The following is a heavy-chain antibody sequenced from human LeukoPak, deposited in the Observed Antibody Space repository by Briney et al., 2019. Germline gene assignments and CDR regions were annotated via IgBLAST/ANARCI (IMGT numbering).Heavy chain of an antibody. V-gene: IGHV4-34*01. CDR3: ARLSWQQLGFDY. CDR1: GGSFSGYY. D-gene: IGHD6-13*01. Sequence: PSETLSLTCAVYGGSFSGYYWSWIRQPPGKGLEWIGEINHSGSTNYNPSLKSRVTISVDTSKNQFSLKLSSVTAADTAVYYCARLSWQQLGFDYWGQGTLVTVSS. J-gene: IGHJ4*02. CDR2: INHSGST.